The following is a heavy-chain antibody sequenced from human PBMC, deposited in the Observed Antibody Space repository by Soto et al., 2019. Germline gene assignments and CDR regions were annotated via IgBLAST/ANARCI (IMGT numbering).Heavy chain of an antibody. D-gene: IGHD7-27*01. V-gene: IGHV3-30*18. CDR3: AKDLRVGGDWGFAFDI. J-gene: IGHJ3*02. CDR2: ISYDGSNK. Sequence: GGSLRLSCAASGFTFSSYGMHWVRQAPGKGLEWVAVISYDGSNKYYADSVKGRFTISRDNSKNTLYLQMNSLRAEDTAVYYCAKDLRVGGDWGFAFDIWGQGTMVTVSS. CDR1: GFTFSSYG.